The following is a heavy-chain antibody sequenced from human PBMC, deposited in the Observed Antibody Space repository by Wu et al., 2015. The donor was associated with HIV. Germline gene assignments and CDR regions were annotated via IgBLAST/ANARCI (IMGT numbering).Heavy chain of an antibody. D-gene: IGHD3-22*01. CDR3: ARSPNYYDSSGYYYVLYYFDY. J-gene: IGHJ4*02. Sequence: QVQLVQSGAEVKKPGSSVKVSCKASGGTFSSYAISWVRQAPGQGLEWMGGIIPIFGTANYAQKFQGRVTITTDESTSTAYMELSSLRSEDTAVYYCARSPNYYDSSGYYYVLYYFDYWGQGTLVTVSS. CDR1: GGTFSSYA. V-gene: IGHV1-69*05. CDR2: IIPIFGTA.